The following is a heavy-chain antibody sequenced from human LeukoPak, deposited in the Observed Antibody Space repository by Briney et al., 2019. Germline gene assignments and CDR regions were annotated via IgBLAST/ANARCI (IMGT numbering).Heavy chain of an antibody. J-gene: IGHJ4*02. D-gene: IGHD2-15*01. CDR3: ARGSARRCSGGSCYSSDY. CDR2: ISAYNGNT. Sequence: GASVKVSCKASDYTFTSYGITWVRQAPGQGLEWVGWISAYNGNTNYAQKLQGRVTMTTDTSTSTAYMELRSLRSDDTAVYYCARGSARRCSGGSCYSSDYWGQGTLVTVSS. CDR1: DYTFTSYG. V-gene: IGHV1-18*01.